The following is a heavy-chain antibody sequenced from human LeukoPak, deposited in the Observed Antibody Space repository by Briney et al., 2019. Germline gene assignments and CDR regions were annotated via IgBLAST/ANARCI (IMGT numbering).Heavy chain of an antibody. D-gene: IGHD5-18*01. CDR3: ARAKGDTAMGYAFDI. J-gene: IGHJ3*02. CDR2: ISSSGSTI. Sequence: GGSLRLPCAASGFTFSDYYMSWIPQAPGKGLEWVSYISSSGSTIYYADSVKGRFTISRDNAKNSLYLQMNSLRAEDTAVYYCARAKGDTAMGYAFDIWGQGTMVTVSS. V-gene: IGHV3-11*04. CDR1: GFTFSDYY.